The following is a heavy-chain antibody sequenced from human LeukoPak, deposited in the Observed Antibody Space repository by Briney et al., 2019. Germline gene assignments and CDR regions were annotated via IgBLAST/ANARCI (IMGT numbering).Heavy chain of an antibody. CDR2: IKSKTEDGTT. CDR3: PPRKNLANFPEI. D-gene: IGHD1-14*01. V-gene: IGHV3-15*01. Sequence: GGSLRLSCAASGFTFSDAWMSWVRQAPGKGLEWVGRIKSKTEDGTTDYAAPAKGRFSIARDDSKDTLYLQMSRLRTEDTAFYSPPPRKNLANFPEIGAQGPLVTVSS. J-gene: IGHJ4*02. CDR1: GFTFSDAW.